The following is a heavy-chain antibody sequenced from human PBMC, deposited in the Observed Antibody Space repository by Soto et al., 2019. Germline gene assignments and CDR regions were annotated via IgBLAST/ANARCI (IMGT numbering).Heavy chain of an antibody. D-gene: IGHD3-22*01. V-gene: IGHV4-31*03. J-gene: IGHJ4*02. Sequence: SETLSLTCTVSGGSISSGGYYWSWIRQHPGRGLEWIGYIYYSGSTYYNPSLKSRVTISVDTSKNQFSLKLSSVTAADTAVYYCARVMGGWAYDSSGFDYWGQGTLVTVSS. CDR2: IYYSGST. CDR3: ARVMGGWAYDSSGFDY. CDR1: GGSISSGGYY.